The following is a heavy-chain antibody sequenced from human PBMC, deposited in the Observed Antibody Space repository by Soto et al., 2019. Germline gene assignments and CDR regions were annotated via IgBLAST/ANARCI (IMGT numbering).Heavy chain of an antibody. CDR1: GFTFSSYG. CDR2: IWYDGSNK. Sequence: QVQLVESGGGVVQPGRSLRLSCAASGFTFSSYGMHWVRQAPGKGLEWVAVIWYDGSNKYYADSVKGRFTISRDNSKNTLYLQMNSLRAEDTAVYYCARGAGTTYYYHYMDVWGRGTTVTVSS. CDR3: ARGAGTTYYYHYMDV. J-gene: IGHJ6*03. V-gene: IGHV3-33*01. D-gene: IGHD1-7*01.